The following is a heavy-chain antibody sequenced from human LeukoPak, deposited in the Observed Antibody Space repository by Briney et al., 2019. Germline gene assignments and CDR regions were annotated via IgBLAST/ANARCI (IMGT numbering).Heavy chain of an antibody. CDR1: GFTVSSNY. J-gene: IGHJ5*02. Sequence: GGSLRLSCAASGFTVSSNYMSWVRQAPGKGLGWVSVIYSGGSTYYADSVKGRFTISRDNSKNTLYLQMNSLRAEDTAVYYCARGVIVVVPAGEPECSAPGGQETLVTVSS. CDR3: ARGVIVVVPAGEPECSAP. V-gene: IGHV3-66*02. CDR2: IYSGGST. D-gene: IGHD2-2*01.